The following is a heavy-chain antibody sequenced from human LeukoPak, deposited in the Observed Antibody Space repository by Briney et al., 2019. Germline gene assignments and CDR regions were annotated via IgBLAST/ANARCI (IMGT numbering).Heavy chain of an antibody. CDR3: ARDGPKRGYSYGLLDY. D-gene: IGHD5-18*01. CDR1: GYSISSGYY. CDR2: IYHSGST. Sequence: SETLSLTCTVSGYSISSGYYWGWIRQPPGKGLEWIGSIYHSGSTYYNPSLKSRVTISVDTSKNQFSLKLSSVTAADTAVYYCARDGPKRGYSYGLLDYWGQGTLVTVSS. V-gene: IGHV4-38-2*02. J-gene: IGHJ4*02.